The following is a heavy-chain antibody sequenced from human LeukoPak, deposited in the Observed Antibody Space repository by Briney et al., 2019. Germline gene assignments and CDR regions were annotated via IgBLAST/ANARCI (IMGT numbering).Heavy chain of an antibody. Sequence: PSETLSLTCAVYGGSFSGYYWIWLRQPPGKGLEWIGEINHSGSTNYNPSLKSRVTISVDTSKNQFSLKLSSVTAADTAVYYCASMGYFDWSSPFDYWGQGTLVTVSS. CDR1: GGSFSGYY. CDR3: ASMGYFDWSSPFDY. D-gene: IGHD3-9*01. V-gene: IGHV4-34*01. CDR2: INHSGST. J-gene: IGHJ4*02.